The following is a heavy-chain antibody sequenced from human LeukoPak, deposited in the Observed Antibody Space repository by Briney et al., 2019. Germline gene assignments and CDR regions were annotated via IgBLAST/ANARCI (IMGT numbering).Heavy chain of an antibody. J-gene: IGHJ4*02. CDR1: GFTFTSYS. CDR2: ISSSSSYI. D-gene: IGHD4-17*01. CDR3: ARDYYGDYLFDY. Sequence: PGGSLRLSCAASGFTFTSYSMNWVRQAPGKGLEWVSSISSSSSYIYYADSVKGRFTISRDNAKNSLYLQMNSLRAEATAVYYCARDYYGDYLFDYCGQGTLVTVSS. V-gene: IGHV3-21*01.